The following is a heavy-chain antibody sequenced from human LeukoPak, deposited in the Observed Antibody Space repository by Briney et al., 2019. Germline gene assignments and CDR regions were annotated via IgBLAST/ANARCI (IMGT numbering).Heavy chain of an antibody. CDR3: ARYIVATINYFDL. CDR1: GGSISTNDYY. V-gene: IGHV4-39*01. J-gene: IGHJ4*02. D-gene: IGHD5-12*01. CDR2: IHYSGST. Sequence: PSETLSLTCTVSGGSISTNDYYWVWVRQPPGRGLEWIANIHYSGSTYSNPSLKSRVTISIDTSESQFSLRLSSVTAADTAIYYCARYIVATINYFDLWGQGTLATVSS.